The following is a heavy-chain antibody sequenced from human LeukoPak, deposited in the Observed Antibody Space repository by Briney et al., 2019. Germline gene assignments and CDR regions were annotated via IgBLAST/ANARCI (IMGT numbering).Heavy chain of an antibody. J-gene: IGHJ4*02. CDR2: ISTSGSTI. V-gene: IGHV3-48*04. CDR3: AKHRGWELFAY. D-gene: IGHD1-26*01. CDR1: GFTFSNYG. Sequence: GRSLRLSCAASGFTFSNYGMHWVRQAPGKGLEWVSYISTSGSTIYYADSVKGRFTISRDNAKNSLYLQMNSLRAEDTAVYYCAKHRGWELFAYWGQGTLVTVSS.